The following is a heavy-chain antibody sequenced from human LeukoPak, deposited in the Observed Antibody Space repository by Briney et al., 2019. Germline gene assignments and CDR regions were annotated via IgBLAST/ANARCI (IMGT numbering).Heavy chain of an antibody. CDR3: AKENYYGMDA. CDR1: GLTFSSHW. V-gene: IGHV3-74*01. J-gene: IGHJ6*02. CDR2: INRDGSIT. Sequence: GGSLRLSCAASGLTFSSHWMHWVRQAPGKGLVWVSRINRDGSITSYGDSVKGRFTISRDNAKNTLYLQMSSLRAEDTAVYYCAKENYYGMDAWGQGTTVTVSS.